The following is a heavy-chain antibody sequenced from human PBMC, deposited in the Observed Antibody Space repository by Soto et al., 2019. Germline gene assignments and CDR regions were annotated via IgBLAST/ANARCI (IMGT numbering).Heavy chain of an antibody. CDR1: SCSISSSNW. Sequence: PTESLSLTCAVSSCSISSSNWWSWVRQPPGKGLERIGEIYHSGSTNYNPYLKSRVTISVDKSKNQFSLKLSSVTAADTAVYYFARGATVTTYSHYYYYMDVWGKGTTVTVSS. D-gene: IGHD4-17*01. CDR2: IYHSGST. CDR3: ARGATVTTYSHYYYYMDV. V-gene: IGHV4-4*02. J-gene: IGHJ6*03.